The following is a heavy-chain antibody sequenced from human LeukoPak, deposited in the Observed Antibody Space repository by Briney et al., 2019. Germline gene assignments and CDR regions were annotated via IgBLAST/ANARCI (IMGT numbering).Heavy chain of an antibody. J-gene: IGHJ4*02. CDR2: ISGSGGST. D-gene: IGHD6-13*01. Sequence: QPGGSLRLSCAASGFTFSSYAMSWVRQAPGKGLEWVSAISGSGGSTYYADSVKGRFTISRDNSKNTLYLQMNNLRAEDTAVYFCARASGAAADNAFDYWGQGTLVTVSS. V-gene: IGHV3-23*01. CDR1: GFTFSSYA. CDR3: ARASGAAADNAFDY.